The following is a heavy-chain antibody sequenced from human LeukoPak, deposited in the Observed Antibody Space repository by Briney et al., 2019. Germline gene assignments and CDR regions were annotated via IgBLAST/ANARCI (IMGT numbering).Heavy chain of an antibody. D-gene: IGHD3-9*01. CDR1: GFTFSDYN. V-gene: IGHV3-11*01. CDR2: ISGSGSTI. J-gene: IGHJ4*02. CDR3: ARDMELRYFDWLPSEGCFDY. Sequence: GGSLRLSSAASGFTFSDYNMNWVRQAPGKGLEWVSYISGSGSTIDYADSVKGRFTISRDNAKNSLYLQMNSLRAEDTAVYYCARDMELRYFDWLPSEGCFDYWGQGTVVTVSS.